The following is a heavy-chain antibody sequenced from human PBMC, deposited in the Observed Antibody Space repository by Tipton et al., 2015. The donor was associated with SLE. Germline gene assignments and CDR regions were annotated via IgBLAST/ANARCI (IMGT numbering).Heavy chain of an antibody. V-gene: IGHV4-59*08. D-gene: IGHD2-21*01. CDR2: IYYSGST. Sequence: TLSLTCTVSGGSISGYYWSWIRQPPGKGLEWIGYIYYSGSTNYNPSLKSRVTISVDTSKNQFSLKLNSVTAADTAVYYCARRRANGGEFDYWGQGTLATISS. CDR3: ARRRANGGEFDY. J-gene: IGHJ4*02. CDR1: GGSISGYY.